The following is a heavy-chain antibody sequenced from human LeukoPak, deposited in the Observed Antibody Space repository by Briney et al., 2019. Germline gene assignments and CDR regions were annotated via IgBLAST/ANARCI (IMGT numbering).Heavy chain of an antibody. J-gene: IGHJ4*02. Sequence: PSETLSLTCIVSGGSVSDYYWSWIRQSPGKGLEWIGYIYYTGTSYNPSLKSRVTISADTSKNQFSLNLSSVTAADTAVYYCASRKLGNDYWGQGTLVTVSS. D-gene: IGHD7-27*01. CDR1: GGSVSDYY. CDR3: ASRKLGNDY. CDR2: IYYTGT. V-gene: IGHV4-59*02.